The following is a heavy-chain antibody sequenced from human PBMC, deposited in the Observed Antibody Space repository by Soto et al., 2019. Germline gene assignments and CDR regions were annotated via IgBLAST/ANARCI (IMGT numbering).Heavy chain of an antibody. CDR2: INQDESAE. CDR1: GFTFSTYW. V-gene: IGHV3-7*03. CDR3: ARPRGDYYDTSGYFVS. J-gene: IGHJ4*02. Sequence: GGSLRLSCTASGFTFSTYWMTWVRQAPGNGLEWVANINQDESAEYYVDSVKGRFTISRDNAKNSLYLQMNSLRAEDTAMYYCARPRGDYYDTSGYFVSWGQGTLVTVSS. D-gene: IGHD3-22*01.